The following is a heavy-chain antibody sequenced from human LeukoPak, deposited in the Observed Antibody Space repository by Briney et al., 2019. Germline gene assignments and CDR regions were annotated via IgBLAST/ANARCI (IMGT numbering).Heavy chain of an antibody. CDR3: ARDLGPLLDYYDSTRNRNPFDF. V-gene: IGHV1-18*01. D-gene: IGHD3-22*01. J-gene: IGHJ4*02. CDR2: ITAYNGHT. Sequence: ASVKVSCKASGYTFPNFGINWVRQAPGQGLEWLGWITAYNGHTNYAQNLQGRVTMTTDTSTSTAYMELRSLRSDDTAVYYCARDLGPLLDYYDSTRNRNPFDFWGQGTLVTLSS. CDR1: GYTFPNFG.